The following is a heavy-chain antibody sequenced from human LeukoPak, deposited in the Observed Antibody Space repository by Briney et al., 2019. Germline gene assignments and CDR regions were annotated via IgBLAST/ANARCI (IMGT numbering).Heavy chain of an antibody. CDR2: IVVGSGNT. V-gene: IGHV1-58*02. CDR3: AAGWVCSGGSCYYYFDY. J-gene: IGHJ4*02. Sequence: SVKVSCKASGFTFTSSAMQWVRQARGQRLEWMGWIVVGSGNTNYAQKFQERVTITRDMSTSTAYMELSSLRSEDTAVYYCAAGWVCSGGSCYYYFDYWGQGTLVTVSS. CDR1: GFTFTSSA. D-gene: IGHD2-15*01.